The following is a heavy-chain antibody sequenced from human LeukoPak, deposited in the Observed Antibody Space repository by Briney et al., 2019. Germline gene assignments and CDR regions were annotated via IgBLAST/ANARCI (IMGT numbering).Heavy chain of an antibody. Sequence: GGSLRLSCAASGFIFSDYSFHWVRQAPGKGLEWVAVTRFDGSIKQYADSVKGRFTISRDDSKNTLYLQMNFLKSEDTAVYYCARWGGTRQYYFDYWGQGTLVTVSS. CDR1: GFIFSDYS. V-gene: IGHV3-33*01. J-gene: IGHJ4*02. CDR2: TRFDGSIK. CDR3: ARWGGTRQYYFDY. D-gene: IGHD1-1*01.